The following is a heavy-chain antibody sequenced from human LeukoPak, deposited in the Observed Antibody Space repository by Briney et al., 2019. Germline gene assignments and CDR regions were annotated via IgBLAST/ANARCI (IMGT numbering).Heavy chain of an antibody. CDR2: IYYSGST. CDR1: GGSISSYY. CDR3: ARHPGSYIDY. Sequence: ETLSLTCTVSGGSISSYYWSWIRQPPGKGLEWIGYIYYSGSTNYNPSLKSRVTISVDTSKNQFSLKLSSVTAADTAVYYCARHPGSYIDYWGQGTLVTVFS. J-gene: IGHJ4*02. V-gene: IGHV4-59*08.